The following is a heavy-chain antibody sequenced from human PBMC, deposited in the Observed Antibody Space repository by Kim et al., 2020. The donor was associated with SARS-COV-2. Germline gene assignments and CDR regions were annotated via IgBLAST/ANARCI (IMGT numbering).Heavy chain of an antibody. J-gene: IGHJ3*01. Sequence: GGSLRLSCAASGFGFSGHAMSWVRQAPGKGLEWVADTSGSSSTTYYAASVKGRFTISRDNSKNTLYLQMNSLRADDTAVYFCAKYRHDYGDWEAFDVWG. D-gene: IGHD4-17*01. CDR3: AKYRHDYGDWEAFDV. CDR1: GFGFSGHA. CDR2: TSGSSSTT. V-gene: IGHV3-23*01.